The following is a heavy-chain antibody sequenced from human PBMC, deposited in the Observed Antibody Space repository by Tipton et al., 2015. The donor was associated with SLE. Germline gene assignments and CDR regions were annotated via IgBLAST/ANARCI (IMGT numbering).Heavy chain of an antibody. V-gene: IGHV1-46*01. CDR1: GYTFTSQN. CDR2: INPGGGKT. J-gene: IGHJ3*01. Sequence: QLVQSGAEVKKPGASVRLSCKASGYTFTSQNINWVRQAPGQGLEWMGIINPGGGKTNYAQRFQDRVTMTRDTSTRTVYMELSSLRSEDTGVYYCARDNVPFSGYESESRPPALDLWGQGTMVTVSS. D-gene: IGHD5-12*01. CDR3: ARDNVPFSGYESESRPPALDL.